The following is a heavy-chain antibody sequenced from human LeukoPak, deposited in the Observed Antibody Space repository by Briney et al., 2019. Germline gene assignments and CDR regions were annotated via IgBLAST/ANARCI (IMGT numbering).Heavy chain of an antibody. CDR2: IKQDGSEK. CDR1: GFTFNSYW. D-gene: IGHD1-26*01. J-gene: IGHJ6*03. CDR3: ARDQTKWEPLRRRGYYYMDV. Sequence: GGSLRLSCAASGFTFNSYWMSWVRQAPGKGLEWVANIKQDGSEKYYVDSVKGRFTISRDNAKNSLYLQMNSLRAEDTAVYYCARDQTKWEPLRRRGYYYMDVWGKGTTVTVSS. V-gene: IGHV3-7*01.